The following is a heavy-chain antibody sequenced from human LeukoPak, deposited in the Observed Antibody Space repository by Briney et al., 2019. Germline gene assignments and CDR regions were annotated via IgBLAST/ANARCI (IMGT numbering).Heavy chain of an antibody. CDR1: GFSFSSYA. D-gene: IGHD6-13*01. J-gene: IGHJ4*02. CDR3: ARDSAAAAVYYFDY. V-gene: IGHV3-30*04. CDR2: ISIDGRDK. Sequence: PGRPLRLSCAASGFSFSSYAMHWVRQTPGEGLVWVAVISIDGRDKHYADSVKGRFTISRDNSKSTLYLQMNSLRAEDTAVYYCARDSAAAAVYYFDYWGQGTLVTVSS.